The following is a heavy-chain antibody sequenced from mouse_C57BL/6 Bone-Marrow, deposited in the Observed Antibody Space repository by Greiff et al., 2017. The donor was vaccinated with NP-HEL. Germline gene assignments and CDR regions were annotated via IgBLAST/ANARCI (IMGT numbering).Heavy chain of an antibody. D-gene: IGHD1-2*01. J-gene: IGHJ3*01. Sequence: EVKLMESGGGLVQPGGSLSLSCAASGFTFTDYYMSWVRQPPGKALEWLGFIRNKANGYTTEYSASVKGRFTISRDNSQSILYLQMNALRAEDSATYYCARFPSLLRPAWFAYWGQGTLVTVSA. V-gene: IGHV7-3*01. CDR3: ARFPSLLRPAWFAY. CDR1: GFTFTDYY. CDR2: IRNKANGYTT.